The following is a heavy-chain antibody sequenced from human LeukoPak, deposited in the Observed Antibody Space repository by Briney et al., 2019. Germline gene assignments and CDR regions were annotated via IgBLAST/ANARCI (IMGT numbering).Heavy chain of an antibody. J-gene: IGHJ6*04. Sequence: LPGGSLRLSCAASGFTFDDYGMSWVRQAPGKGLEWVSGINWNGDNTNYADSLKGRFTISRDNAKNSLYLQMNSLRAEDTAVYYCAELGITMIGGVWGKGTTVTISS. CDR2: INWNGDNT. CDR3: AELGITMIGGV. V-gene: IGHV3-20*04. D-gene: IGHD3-10*02. CDR1: GFTFDDYG.